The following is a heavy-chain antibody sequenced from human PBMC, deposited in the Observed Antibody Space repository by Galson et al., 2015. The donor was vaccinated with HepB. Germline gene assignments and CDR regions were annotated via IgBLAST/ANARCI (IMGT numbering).Heavy chain of an antibody. V-gene: IGHV3-30*04. CDR3: ARVPSVQLWFGDY. CDR2: ISYDGSNK. J-gene: IGHJ4*02. CDR1: GFTFSSYA. D-gene: IGHD5-18*01. Sequence: SLRLSCAASGFTFSSYAMHWVRQAPGKGLEWVAVISYDGSNKYYADSVKGRFTISRDNSKNTLYLQMNSLRAEDTAVYYCARVPSVQLWFGDYWGQGTLVTVSS.